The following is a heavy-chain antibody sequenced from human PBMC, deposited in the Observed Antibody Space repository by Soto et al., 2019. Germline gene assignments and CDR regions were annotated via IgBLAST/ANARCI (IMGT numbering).Heavy chain of an antibody. J-gene: IGHJ4*02. CDR1: GGSISSGGYY. D-gene: IGHD3-10*01. CDR3: ARDPESYGSVPYFDY. V-gene: IGHV4-31*03. CDR2: IYYSGST. Sequence: LSETLSLTCTVSGGSISSGGYYWSWIRQHPGKGLEWIGYIYYSGSTYYNPSLKSRVTISVDTSKNQFSLKLSSVTAADTAVYYCARDPESYGSVPYFDYWGQGTLVTVSS.